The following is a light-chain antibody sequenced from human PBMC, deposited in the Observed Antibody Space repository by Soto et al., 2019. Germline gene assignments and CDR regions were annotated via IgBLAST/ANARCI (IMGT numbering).Light chain of an antibody. CDR1: QSVSSS. V-gene: IGKV3-11*01. Sequence: EIVLTQSPATLPLSPGERASLSCRASQSVSSSLAWYQQKPGQAPRLLIYDVSTRATGVPARFSGSGSGSGTDFTLTISSLEPEDYAVYCCQRRSDRAITFGQGTRLDIK. CDR3: QRRSDRAIT. CDR2: DVS. J-gene: IGKJ5*01.